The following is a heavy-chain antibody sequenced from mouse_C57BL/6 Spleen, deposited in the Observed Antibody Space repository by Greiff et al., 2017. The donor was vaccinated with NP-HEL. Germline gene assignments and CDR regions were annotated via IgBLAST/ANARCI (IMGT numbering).Heavy chain of an antibody. Sequence: EVKLVESGGGLVKPGGSLKLSCAASGFTFSSYAMSWVRQTPEKRLEWVATISDGGSYTYYPDNVKGRFTLSRDNATNNLYLQMSHLKSEDTAVYYCARGGTRVVAPFAYWGQGTLVTVSA. CDR3: ARGGTRVVAPFAY. V-gene: IGHV5-4*03. CDR2: ISDGGSYT. J-gene: IGHJ3*01. CDR1: GFTFSSYA. D-gene: IGHD1-1*01.